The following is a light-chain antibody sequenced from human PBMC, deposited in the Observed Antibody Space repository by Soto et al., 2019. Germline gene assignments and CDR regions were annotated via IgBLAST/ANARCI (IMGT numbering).Light chain of an antibody. V-gene: IGLV2-14*01. CDR3: SSYSATNPLV. J-gene: IGLJ1*01. Sequence: QSVLTQPASVSVSPGQAITMSCTGTSSDVGDYPYVSWYQQHPGKVPKLIIYEVTNRPSGVTSRFSGSKSENTASLTISGLQAEDEADYYCSSYSATNPLVFGSGTNVTAL. CDR2: EVT. CDR1: SSDVGDYPY.